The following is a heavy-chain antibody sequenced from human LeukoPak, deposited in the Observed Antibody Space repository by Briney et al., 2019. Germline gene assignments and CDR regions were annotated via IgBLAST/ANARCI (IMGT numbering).Heavy chain of an antibody. Sequence: PGGSLRLSCAASGFTFSSYGMHWVRQAPGKGLEWVAVIWYDGSNKYYADSVKGRFTISRDNSKNTLYLQMNSLRAEDTAVYYCARSSAGQWRIRNWFDPWGQGTLVTVSS. D-gene: IGHD6-19*01. CDR1: GFTFSSYG. J-gene: IGHJ5*02. CDR3: ARSSAGQWRIRNWFDP. V-gene: IGHV3-33*01. CDR2: IWYDGSNK.